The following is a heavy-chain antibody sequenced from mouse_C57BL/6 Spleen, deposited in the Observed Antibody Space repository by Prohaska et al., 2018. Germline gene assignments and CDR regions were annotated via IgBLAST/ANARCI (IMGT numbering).Heavy chain of an antibody. CDR2: IWRGGST. J-gene: IGHJ1*03. CDR3: ASLYYCLWAFDV. V-gene: IGHV2-5*01. D-gene: IGHD2-1*01. Sequence: VHWVRQSPGKGLERLGVIWRGGSTDYNAAFMSRLSITKDNSKSQVFFKMNSLQADDTAIYYCASLYYCLWAFDVWGTGTTVTVSS.